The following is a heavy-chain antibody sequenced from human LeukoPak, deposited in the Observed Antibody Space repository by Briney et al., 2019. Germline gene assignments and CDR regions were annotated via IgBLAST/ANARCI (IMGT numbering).Heavy chain of an antibody. V-gene: IGHV4-39*07. Sequence: PSETLSLTCTVSGGSISSSSYYWGWIRQPPGKGLEWIGSIYYSGSTYYNPSLKSRVTISVDTSKNQFSLNLSSVTAADTAVYYCASSYYYDSSGYYLFDYWGQGTLVTVSS. CDR1: GGSISSSSYY. D-gene: IGHD3-22*01. CDR2: IYYSGST. CDR3: ASSYYYDSSGYYLFDY. J-gene: IGHJ4*02.